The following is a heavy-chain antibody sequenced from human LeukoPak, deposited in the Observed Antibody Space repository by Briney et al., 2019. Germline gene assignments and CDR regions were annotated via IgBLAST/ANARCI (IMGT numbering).Heavy chain of an antibody. Sequence: GGSLRLSCTASGLTFSTYAMKWVRQAPGKGLEWVSGISGSGVSTYYADSVKGRFTISRDNSNNTLYLQMSSLGAEDTAVYYSAYDWGMGDQLLRIDYWGQGTLVTVSS. V-gene: IGHV3-23*01. CDR2: ISGSGVST. D-gene: IGHD2-2*01. CDR1: GLTFSTYA. J-gene: IGHJ4*02. CDR3: AYDWGMGDQLLRIDY.